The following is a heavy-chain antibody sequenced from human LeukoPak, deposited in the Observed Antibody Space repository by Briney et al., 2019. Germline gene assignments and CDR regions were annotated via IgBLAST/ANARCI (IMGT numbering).Heavy chain of an antibody. V-gene: IGHV3-23*01. CDR3: AKRPGYYYDSSGYYQPTDY. CDR2: ISGSGGST. Sequence: EGSLRLSCAASGFTFSSYAMSWVRQAPGKGLEWVSAISGSGGSTYYADSVKGRFTISRDNSKNTLYLQMNSLRAEDTAVYYCAKRPGYYYDSSGYYQPTDYWGQGTLVTVSS. J-gene: IGHJ4*02. CDR1: GFTFSSYA. D-gene: IGHD3-22*01.